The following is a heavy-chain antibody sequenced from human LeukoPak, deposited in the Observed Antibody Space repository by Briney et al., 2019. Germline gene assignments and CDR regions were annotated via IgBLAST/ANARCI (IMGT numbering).Heavy chain of an antibody. CDR2: IRYDGSNK. J-gene: IGHJ4*02. V-gene: IGHV3-30*02. CDR1: GFTFSSYG. Sequence: GGSLRLSCAASGFTFSSYGMNWVRQAPGKGLEWVAFIRYDGSNKYYADSVKGRFTISRDNSKNTLYLQMNSLRAEDTAVYYCAKGGYCSGGTCYSVDWGQGTLVTVSS. CDR3: AKGGYCSGGTCYSVD. D-gene: IGHD2-15*01.